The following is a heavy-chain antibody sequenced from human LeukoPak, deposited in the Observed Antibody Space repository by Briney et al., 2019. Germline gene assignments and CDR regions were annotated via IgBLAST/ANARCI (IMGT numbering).Heavy chain of an antibody. CDR1: GVSLSYYY. CDR2: INRSGST. D-gene: IGHD2-21*02. J-gene: IGHJ4*02. V-gene: IGHV4-34*01. Sequence: PSETLSLTCAVYGVSLSYYYWSWIRQPPEKGLEWIGEINRSGSTNYNPSLKSRVSISVDTSKNQFSLKLSSVTAADTAVYYCARGGFYCGDDCYVDYWGQGTLVTVSS. CDR3: ARGGFYCGDDCYVDY.